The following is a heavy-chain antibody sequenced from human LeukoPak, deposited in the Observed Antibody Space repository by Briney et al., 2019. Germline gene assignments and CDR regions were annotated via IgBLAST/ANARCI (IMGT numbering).Heavy chain of an antibody. CDR2: ISAYNGNT. CDR3: ARDNTYYDILTGYYSAYYFDY. D-gene: IGHD3-9*01. V-gene: IGHV1-18*01. J-gene: IGHJ4*02. Sequence: ASVKVSCKASGYTFTRYGISWVRQAPGQGLEWMGWISAYNGNTNYAQKLQGRVTMTTDTSTSTAYMELRSLRSDDTAVYYCARDNTYYDILTGYYSAYYFDYWGQGTLVTVSS. CDR1: GYTFTRYG.